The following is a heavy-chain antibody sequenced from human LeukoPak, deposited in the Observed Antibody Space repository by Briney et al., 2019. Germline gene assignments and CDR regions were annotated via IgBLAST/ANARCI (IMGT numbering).Heavy chain of an antibody. Sequence: SETLSLTCSVSGGSISSSNYYWSWIRQPAGKGLEWIGRIYTSESTNYNPSLKSRVTISVDTSRNQFSLKLSSVTAADTAVYYCAREYSSGWYGGPNWFDPWGQGTLVTVSS. CDR3: AREYSSGWYGGPNWFDP. CDR2: IYTSEST. J-gene: IGHJ5*02. V-gene: IGHV4-61*02. CDR1: GGSISSSNYY. D-gene: IGHD6-19*01.